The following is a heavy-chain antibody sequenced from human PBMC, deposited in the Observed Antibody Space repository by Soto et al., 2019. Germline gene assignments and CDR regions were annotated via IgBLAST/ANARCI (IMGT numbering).Heavy chain of an antibody. CDR1: GGTFSSYT. V-gene: IGHV1-69*08. D-gene: IGHD3-10*01. CDR3: ARDQRGDLPNEAFDI. CDR2: IIPNLGIA. Sequence: QVQLVQSGAEVKKPGSSVKVSCKASGGTFSSYTISWVRQAPGQGLEWMGRIIPNLGIANYAQKFQGRVTITADKSTSTAYMELSSLRSEDTAVYYCARDQRGDLPNEAFDIWGQGTMVTVSS. J-gene: IGHJ3*02.